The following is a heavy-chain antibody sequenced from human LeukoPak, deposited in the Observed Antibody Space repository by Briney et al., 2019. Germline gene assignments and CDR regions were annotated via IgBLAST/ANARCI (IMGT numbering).Heavy chain of an antibody. CDR3: ARDGNYYDNSDPGAFDV. Sequence: ASVKVSCKASGYTFTGYYMHWVRQGPGHGLEWMGWINPNSGGTNYAQKFQGRVTMTRDPSISTAYMELTRLRSDDTAVYYCARDGNYYDNSDPGAFDVWGQGTMVTVSS. V-gene: IGHV1-2*02. D-gene: IGHD3-22*01. CDR2: INPNSGGT. J-gene: IGHJ3*01. CDR1: GYTFTGYY.